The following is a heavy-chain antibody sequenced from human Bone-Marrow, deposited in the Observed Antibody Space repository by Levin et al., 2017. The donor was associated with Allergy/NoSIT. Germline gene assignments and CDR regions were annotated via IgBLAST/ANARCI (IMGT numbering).Heavy chain of an antibody. CDR1: GFTFSSYA. J-gene: IGHJ4*02. Sequence: PGGSLRLSCAASGFTFSSYAMHWVRQAPGKGLEWVAVISYDGSNKYYADSVKGRFTISRDNSKNTLYLQMNSLRAEDTAVYYCARDAAMIVVVFYFDYWGQGTLVTVSS. CDR2: ISYDGSNK. CDR3: ARDAAMIVVVFYFDY. V-gene: IGHV3-30-3*01. D-gene: IGHD3-22*01.